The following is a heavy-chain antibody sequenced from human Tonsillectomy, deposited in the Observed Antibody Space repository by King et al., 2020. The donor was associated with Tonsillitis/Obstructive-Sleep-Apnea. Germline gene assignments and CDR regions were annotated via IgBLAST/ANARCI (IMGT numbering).Heavy chain of an antibody. V-gene: IGHV1-18*01. J-gene: IGHJ2*01. CDR3: ARGLRDPDEYSSSWYSRQRAFNWYFDL. CDR2: ISAYNGNT. CDR1: GYTFTSYD. D-gene: IGHD6-13*01. Sequence: VQLVESGAEVKKPGASVKVSCKPSGYTFTSYDISWVRQAPGQGLEWMGWISAYNGNTNYAQKLQGRVTMTTDTSTSTAYMELRTLRSEDTAVYYCARGLRDPDEYSSSWYSRQRAFNWYFDLWGRGTLVTVSS.